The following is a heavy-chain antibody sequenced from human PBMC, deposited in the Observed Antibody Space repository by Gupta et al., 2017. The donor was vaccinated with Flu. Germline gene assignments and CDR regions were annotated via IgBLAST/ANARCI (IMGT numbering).Heavy chain of an antibody. V-gene: IGHV3-7*01. D-gene: IGHD4-17*01. CDR1: GFTLSDYW. J-gene: IGHJ5*01. CDR3: ARDVGSGDYDS. CDR2: INRDGSVI. Sequence: EVQLVESGGGLVQPGGSLRLSRGASGFTLSDYWMSWVRQAPGKGPELVANINRDGSVINYMDFVRGRFTISRDNAKNAVYFQMNSLRVDDTAVYYCARDVGSGDYDSWGQGTLVTVSS.